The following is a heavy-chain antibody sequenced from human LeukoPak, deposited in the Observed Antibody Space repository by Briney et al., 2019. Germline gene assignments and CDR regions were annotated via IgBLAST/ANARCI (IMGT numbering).Heavy chain of an antibody. CDR2: INWNGGST. J-gene: IGHJ4*02. Sequence: GGSLRLSCAASGFTFDDYGMSWVRQAPGKGLEWVSGINWNGGSTGYADSVKGRFTISRDNSKNTLYLQMNSLRAEDTAVYYCAKFQGIAVATPLDYWGQGTLVTVSS. V-gene: IGHV3-20*04. CDR1: GFTFDDYG. CDR3: AKFQGIAVATPLDY. D-gene: IGHD6-19*01.